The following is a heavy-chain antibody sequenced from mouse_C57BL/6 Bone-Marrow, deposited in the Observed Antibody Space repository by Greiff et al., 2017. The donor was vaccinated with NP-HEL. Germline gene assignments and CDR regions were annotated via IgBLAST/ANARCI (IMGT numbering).Heavy chain of an antibody. CDR1: GFTFSSYG. CDR3: ARRPLITGYWYFDV. CDR2: ISSGGSYT. J-gene: IGHJ1*03. D-gene: IGHD1-1*01. Sequence: EVQRVESGGDLVKPGGSLKLSCAASGFTFSSYGMSWVRQTPDKRLEWVATISSGGSYTYYPDRVKGRFTISRDNAKNTLYLQMSSLKSEDTAMYYCARRPLITGYWYFDVWGTGTTVTDSS. V-gene: IGHV5-6*01.